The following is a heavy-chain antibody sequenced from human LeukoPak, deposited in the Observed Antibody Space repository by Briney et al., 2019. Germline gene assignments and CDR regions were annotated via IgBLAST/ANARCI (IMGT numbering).Heavy chain of an antibody. J-gene: IGHJ4*02. CDR2: ITGSGGST. Sequence: GGSLRLSCAASGFTFSSYAMSWVRQAPGKGLEWVSAITGSGGSTYYADSVKGRFTISRDNSKNTLYLQMNSLRAEDTAVYYCARGTYYYEDSGFYFDYWGLGTLVTVSS. V-gene: IGHV3-23*01. CDR3: ARGTYYYEDSGFYFDY. D-gene: IGHD3-3*01. CDR1: GFTFSSYA.